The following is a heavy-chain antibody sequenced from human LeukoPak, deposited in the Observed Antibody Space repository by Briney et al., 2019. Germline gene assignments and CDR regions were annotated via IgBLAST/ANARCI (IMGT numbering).Heavy chain of an antibody. J-gene: IGHJ4*02. D-gene: IGHD3-16*01. CDR1: GGSISSGGYS. CDR2: IYYSGST. Sequence: SETLSLTCAVSGGSISSGGYSWSWIRQPPGKGLEWIGYIYYSGSTYYNPSLKSRVTISVDTSKNQFSLKLSSVTAADTAVYYCARGDYDYVFDYWGQGTLVTVSS. CDR3: ARGDYDYVFDY. V-gene: IGHV4-30-4*08.